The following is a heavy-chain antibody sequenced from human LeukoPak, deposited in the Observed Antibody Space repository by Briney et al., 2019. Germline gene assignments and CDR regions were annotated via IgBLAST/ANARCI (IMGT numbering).Heavy chain of an antibody. D-gene: IGHD5-18*01. CDR2: IYYSGST. J-gene: IGHJ4*02. CDR3: ARASGYSYGYSFDY. V-gene: IGHV4-30-4*01. CDR1: GGSISSGDYY. Sequence: SETLSLTCTVSGGSISSGDYYWSWIRQPPGKGPEWIGYIYYSGSTYYNPSLKSRVTISVDTSKNQFSLKLSSVTAADTAVYYCARASGYSYGYSFDYWGQGTLVTVSS.